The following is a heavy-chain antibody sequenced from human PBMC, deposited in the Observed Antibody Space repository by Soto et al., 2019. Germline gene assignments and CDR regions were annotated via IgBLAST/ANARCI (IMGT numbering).Heavy chain of an antibody. J-gene: IGHJ4*02. CDR1: GGSISSGGYS. CDR2: MYHSGST. V-gene: IGHV4-30-2*01. CDR3: ARVPDY. D-gene: IGHD2-2*01. Sequence: SETLSLTCAVSGGSISSGGYSWSWIRQPPGKGLEWIGYMYHSGSTYYNPSLKSRVTISIDRSKNQFSLKLSSVTAADTAVYHCARVPDYSGQGILVTVSS.